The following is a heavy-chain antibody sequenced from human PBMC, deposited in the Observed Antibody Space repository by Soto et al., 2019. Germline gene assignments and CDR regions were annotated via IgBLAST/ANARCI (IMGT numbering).Heavy chain of an antibody. CDR2: IYYSGST. CDR3: ACIFSGGYGYGFYYYGMDV. Sequence: SETLSLTCTVSGGSISSYYWSWIRQPPGKGLEWVGYIYYSGSTYYNPSLKSRVTISVDTSKNQFSLKLSSVTAADTAVYYCACIFSGGYGYGFYYYGMDVWGQGTTVTVSS. D-gene: IGHD5-18*01. V-gene: IGHV4-59*04. J-gene: IGHJ6*02. CDR1: GGSISSYY.